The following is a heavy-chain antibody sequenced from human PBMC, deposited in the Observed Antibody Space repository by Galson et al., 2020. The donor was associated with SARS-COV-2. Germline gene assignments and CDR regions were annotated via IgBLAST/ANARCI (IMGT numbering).Heavy chain of an antibody. CDR3: ARDRRHCTRTSCYWFDP. Sequence: ASETLSLTCTVSGGFISSDYWSWIRQRPGEGLEWIGYIFHLGATYSNPSLKSRVIMSIDESKNQLSLKLSSVTAADTAVYYCARDRRHCTRTSCYWFDPWGQGTLVTVSS. J-gene: IGHJ5*02. CDR1: GGFISSDY. D-gene: IGHD2-2*01. V-gene: IGHV4-59*06. CDR2: IFHLGAT.